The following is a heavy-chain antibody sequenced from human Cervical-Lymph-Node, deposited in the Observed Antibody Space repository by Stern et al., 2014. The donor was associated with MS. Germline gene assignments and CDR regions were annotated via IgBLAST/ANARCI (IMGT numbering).Heavy chain of an antibody. CDR3: ARVVGGGSGSSFLYYFYGMDV. V-gene: IGHV1-69*01. D-gene: IGHD3-10*01. Sequence: QVQLVQSGAEVKKPGSSVKVSCKASGGTFSSYAISWVLQAPGQGLEWMGGIIPIFGTANYAQMFQGRVTLTADESTRPAYMDMSGLRSEDTALYYCARVVGGGSGSSFLYYFYGMDVWGQGTTVTVSS. CDR1: GGTFSSYA. J-gene: IGHJ6*02. CDR2: IIPIFGTA.